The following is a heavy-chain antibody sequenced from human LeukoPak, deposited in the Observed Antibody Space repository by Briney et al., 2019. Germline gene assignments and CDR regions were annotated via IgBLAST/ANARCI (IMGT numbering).Heavy chain of an antibody. Sequence: GGSLRLSCAASGFTLSNYAEHWVRQAPGKGLEWVAVISYDGSNKYYADSVEGRFTISRDNSKNTLYLQMNSLRADDTAVYYCASNLQYPYYYYYYMDVWGKGTTVTVSS. CDR2: ISYDGSNK. CDR3: ASNLQYPYYYYYYMDV. CDR1: GFTLSNYA. D-gene: IGHD4-11*01. V-gene: IGHV3-30-3*01. J-gene: IGHJ6*03.